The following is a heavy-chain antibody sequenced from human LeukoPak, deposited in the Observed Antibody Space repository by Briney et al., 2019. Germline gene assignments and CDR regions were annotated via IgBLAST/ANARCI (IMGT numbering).Heavy chain of an antibody. CDR2: IKQDGSDK. J-gene: IGHJ4*02. CDR3: ARDALRGGSGSYGGPIAVFDY. D-gene: IGHD1-26*01. V-gene: IGHV3-7*01. CDR1: GLTFNTYW. Sequence: GGSLRLSCAASGLTFNTYWMSWVRQAPGKGLEWVANIKQDGSDKYNVDSVKGRFTISRGNAGKSLSLQMNSLRVEDTAVYYCARDALRGGSGSYGGPIAVFDYWGQGTLVTVSS.